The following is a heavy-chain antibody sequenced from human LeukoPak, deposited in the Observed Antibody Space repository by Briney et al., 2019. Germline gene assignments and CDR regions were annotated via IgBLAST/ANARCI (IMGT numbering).Heavy chain of an antibody. CDR1: GFTFSSYA. CDR3: AKAGDAYCGGDCYSDY. D-gene: IGHD2-21*02. J-gene: IGHJ4*02. Sequence: GGSLRLSCAASGFTFSSYAMTWVRQAPGKGLEWFSGISAGGGSTYYADSVKGRFTISRDISKNTLYLQMNSLRAEDTAVYYCAKAGDAYCGGDCYSDYWGQGTLVTVSS. CDR2: ISAGGGST. V-gene: IGHV3-23*01.